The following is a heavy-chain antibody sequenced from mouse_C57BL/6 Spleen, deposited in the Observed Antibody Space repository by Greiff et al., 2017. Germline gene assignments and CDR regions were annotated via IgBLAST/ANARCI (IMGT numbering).Heavy chain of an antibody. CDR3: ARYGGLRQDWYFDV. CDR1: GFTFTDYY. Sequence: EVKLMESGGGLVQPGGSLSLSCAASGFTFTDYYMSWVRQPPGKALEWLGFIRNKANGYTTEYSASVKGRFTISRDNSQSILSLQMNALRAEDRATYYCARYGGLRQDWYFDVWGTGTTVTVSS. J-gene: IGHJ1*03. CDR2: IRNKANGYTT. V-gene: IGHV7-3*01. D-gene: IGHD2-4*01.